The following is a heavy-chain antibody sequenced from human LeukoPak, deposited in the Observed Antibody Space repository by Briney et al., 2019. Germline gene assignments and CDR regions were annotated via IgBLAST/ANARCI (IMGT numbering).Heavy chain of an antibody. D-gene: IGHD1-26*01. Sequence: GVSLRLSCAASRFTFSSYAMSWVRQAPGKGLEWVSSISGSGGTTYYAESVEGRITISRDNSKNTLYLQMNSLRAEDTAIYYCAKALGGSGSYRNWFDPWGQGTLVTVSS. J-gene: IGHJ5*02. CDR2: ISGSGGTT. CDR1: RFTFSSYA. CDR3: AKALGGSGSYRNWFDP. V-gene: IGHV3-23*01.